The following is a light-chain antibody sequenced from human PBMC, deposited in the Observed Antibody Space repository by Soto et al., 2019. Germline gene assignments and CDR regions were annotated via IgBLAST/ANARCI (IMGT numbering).Light chain of an antibody. J-gene: IGKJ4*01. CDR1: QDISGW. CDR2: STS. Sequence: DIQMTQSPSSVSASVGDRVTITCRASQDISGWLAWYQQKPGKAPKVLSYSTSNLQSGFPSRFSGSRSATDFTLTISSLQPEDFATYYFKHSKSFPLTFGGGTNVELK. V-gene: IGKV1-12*01. CDR3: KHSKSFPLT.